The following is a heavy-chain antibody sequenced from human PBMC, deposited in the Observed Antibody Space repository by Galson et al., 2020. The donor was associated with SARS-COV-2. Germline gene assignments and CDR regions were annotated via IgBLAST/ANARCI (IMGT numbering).Heavy chain of an antibody. V-gene: IGHV1-69*10. CDR2: IIPILGIA. CDR1: GGTFSSYA. Sequence: SVKVSCKASGGTFSSYAISWVRQAPGQGLEWMGGIIPILGIANYAQKFQGRVTITADKSTSTAYMELSSLRSEDTAVYYCASGGSGPEQWLVYYYYMDVWGKGTTVTVSS. CDR3: ASGGSGPEQWLVYYYYMDV. J-gene: IGHJ6*03. D-gene: IGHD6-19*01.